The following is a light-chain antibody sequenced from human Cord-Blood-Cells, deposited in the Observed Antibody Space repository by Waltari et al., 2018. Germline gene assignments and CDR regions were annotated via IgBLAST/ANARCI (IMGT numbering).Light chain of an antibody. CDR3: SSYAGSNNV. CDR1: SSDVGGYNY. J-gene: IGLJ1*01. CDR2: EVS. Sequence: QSALTPPPSASGSPGQSVTISCNGTSSDVGGYNYHSWYQQHPGKAPELMIDEVSKRASGVPYRCSGSKSGNTASLSVAGVQAEDEADYYCSSYAGSNNVFGAGTKVTVL. V-gene: IGLV2-8*01.